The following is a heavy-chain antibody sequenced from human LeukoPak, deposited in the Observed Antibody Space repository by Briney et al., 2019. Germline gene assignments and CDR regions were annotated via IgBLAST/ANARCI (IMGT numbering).Heavy chain of an antibody. CDR2: IYQTGST. CDR3: ARASWGYNYAIDY. J-gene: IGHJ4*02. D-gene: IGHD5-18*01. V-gene: IGHV4-4*02. CDR1: GVSISSTNW. Sequence: PSETLSLTCAVSGVSISSTNWWSWVRQPPGKGLEWIGEIYQTGSTNYNPSLKSRPTISLDKSRNQFSLRLRSVTAADTAVYYCARASWGYNYAIDYWGQGSLVTVSS.